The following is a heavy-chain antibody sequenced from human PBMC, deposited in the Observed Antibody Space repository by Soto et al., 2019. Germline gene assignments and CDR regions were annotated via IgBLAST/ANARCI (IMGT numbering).Heavy chain of an antibody. V-gene: IGHV4-4*02. Sequence: SETLSLTCAVSGGSISSSNWWSWVRQPPGKGLEWIGEIYHVGSTNYNPSLKSRVTISVDKSKNQFSLKLTSVNAADTAVYYCARGSSLGGEFDYWGQGTLVTVSS. CDR3: ARGSSLGGEFDY. CDR2: IYHVGST. D-gene: IGHD2-15*01. J-gene: IGHJ4*02. CDR1: GGSISSSNW.